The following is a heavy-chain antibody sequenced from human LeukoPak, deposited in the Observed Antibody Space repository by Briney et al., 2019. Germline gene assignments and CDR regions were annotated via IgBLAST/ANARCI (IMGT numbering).Heavy chain of an antibody. V-gene: IGHV1-2*02. D-gene: IGHD3-22*01. J-gene: IGHJ1*01. CDR2: INPNSGGT. Sequence: ASVKVSCKASGYTFTGYYMHWVRQAPGQGLEWMGWINPNSGGTNYAQKFQGRVTMTRDTSISTAYMELSRLRSDDTAVYYCARDRVYYDSSGYYEGYFQHWGQGTLVTVSS. CDR3: ARDRVYYDSSGYYEGYFQH. CDR1: GYTFTGYY.